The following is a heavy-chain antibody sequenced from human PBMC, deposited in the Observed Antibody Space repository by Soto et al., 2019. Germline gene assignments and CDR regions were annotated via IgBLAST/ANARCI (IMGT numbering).Heavy chain of an antibody. Sequence: QVQLVQSGAEVKKPGSSVKVSCKASGGTFSSYAISWVRQAPGQGLEWMGGIIPIFGTANYAQKFQGRVTITADESTSTAYMELSSLRSEDTAVYYCARSGYFDWSKVRFPYYFDYWGQGTLVTVST. CDR2: IIPIFGTA. CDR1: GGTFSSYA. J-gene: IGHJ4*02. V-gene: IGHV1-69*01. CDR3: ARSGYFDWSKVRFPYYFDY. D-gene: IGHD3-9*01.